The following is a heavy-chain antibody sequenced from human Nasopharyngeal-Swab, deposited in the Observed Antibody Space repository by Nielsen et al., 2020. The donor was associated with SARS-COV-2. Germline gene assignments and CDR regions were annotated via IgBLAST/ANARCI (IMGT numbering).Heavy chain of an antibody. CDR3: ARTDRGGSYFSEYYYYMDV. CDR2: ILSAGSDK. Sequence: GESLKISCAASGFTFSHYAMHWVRQAPGKGLEWVAVILSAGSDKYYEESVKGRFTISRDNSKNVVYLQMNSLRAEDSAVYYCARTDRGGSYFSEYYYYMDVWGTGTTVTVSS. D-gene: IGHD1-26*01. CDR1: GFTFSHYA. J-gene: IGHJ6*03. V-gene: IGHV3-30*03.